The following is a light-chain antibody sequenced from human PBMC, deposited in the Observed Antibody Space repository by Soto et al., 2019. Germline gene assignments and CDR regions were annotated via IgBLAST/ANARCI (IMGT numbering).Light chain of an antibody. J-gene: IGKJ1*01. CDR2: KTS. Sequence: DIPLTQSPSTLSASVGDRVTITCRASQSISSWLAWYQQKPGKAPKFLIYKTSNLESGVPSRFSGSGSGTEVTLTISSLQPDDFATYYCQYYNNYCWTFGQGTKVEIK. CDR1: QSISSW. V-gene: IGKV1-5*03. CDR3: QYYNNYCWT.